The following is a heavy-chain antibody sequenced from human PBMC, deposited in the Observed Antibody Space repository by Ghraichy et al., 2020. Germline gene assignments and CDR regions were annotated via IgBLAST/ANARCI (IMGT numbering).Heavy chain of an antibody. D-gene: IGHD2-2*01. J-gene: IGHJ3*01. Sequence: GGSLRLCCAASGFAVSGNFINWVRQAPGKGLELVSVLSGNGGTHFADSVRGRFSISRDNSNNTVYLQMDSLRVEDTAVYYCARAGIVPSAMGTFDVWGQGTLVTVSS. V-gene: IGHV3-66*01. CDR2: LSGNGGT. CDR1: GFAVSGNF. CDR3: ARAGIVPSAMGTFDV.